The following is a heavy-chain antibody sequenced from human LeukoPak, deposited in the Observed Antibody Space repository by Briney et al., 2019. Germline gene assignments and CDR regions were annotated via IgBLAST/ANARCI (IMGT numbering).Heavy chain of an antibody. CDR2: IYSDRRT. J-gene: IGHJ4*02. CDR1: GFIVSSSY. V-gene: IGHV3-53*01. CDR3: ARLRGGELLDGYFDY. D-gene: IGHD1-26*01. Sequence: PGGSLRLSCTASGFIVSSSYMSWVRQAPGKGPEWVSIIYSDRRTYYAESVKGRFTISRDDSQNMVFLQMDSLRAEDTARYYCARLRGGELLDGYFDYWGQGTLVTVSS.